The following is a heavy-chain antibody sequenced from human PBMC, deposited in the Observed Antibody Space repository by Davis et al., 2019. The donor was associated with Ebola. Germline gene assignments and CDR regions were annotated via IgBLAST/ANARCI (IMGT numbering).Heavy chain of an antibody. J-gene: IGHJ4*02. CDR3: ARLVALYDNSGYAYLDY. D-gene: IGHD3-22*01. Sequence: GGSLRLSCAASGFTFSAYYMSWIRQAPGKGLEWVSYISSSGSTIYYADSVKGRFTISRDNAKNSLYLQMNSLGAEDTAVYYCARLVALYDNSGYAYLDYWGQGILVTVSS. CDR1: GFTFSAYY. V-gene: IGHV3-11*01. CDR2: ISSSGSTI.